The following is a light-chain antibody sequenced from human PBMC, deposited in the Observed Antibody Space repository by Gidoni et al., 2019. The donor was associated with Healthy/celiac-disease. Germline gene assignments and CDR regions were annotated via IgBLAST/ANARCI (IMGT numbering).Light chain of an antibody. Sequence: DIQMTQSPSSLSASVGDRVTITCRASQSISSYLNWYQQKPGKAPKHLIYAASSLQSGVPSGFSGSGSGTDFTLTISSLQPEDFATFYCQQSYSTPITFGQGTRLEIK. CDR3: QQSYSTPIT. J-gene: IGKJ5*01. CDR1: QSISSY. CDR2: AAS. V-gene: IGKV1-39*01.